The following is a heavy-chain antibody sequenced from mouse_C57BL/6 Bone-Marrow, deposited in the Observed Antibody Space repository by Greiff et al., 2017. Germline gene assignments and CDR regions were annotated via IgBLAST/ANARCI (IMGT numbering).Heavy chain of an antibody. CDR2: ISYDGSN. D-gene: IGHD3-2*02. J-gene: IGHJ3*01. V-gene: IGHV3-6*01. CDR3: ARGAAQPPGWIAY. Sequence: EVKVEESGPGLVKPSQSLSLTCSVTGYSITSGYYWNWIRQFPGNKLEWMGYISYDGSNNYNPSLKNRISITRDTSKNQFFLKLNSVTTEDTATYYCARGAAQPPGWIAYGGQEPLVTVPA. CDR1: GYSITSGYY.